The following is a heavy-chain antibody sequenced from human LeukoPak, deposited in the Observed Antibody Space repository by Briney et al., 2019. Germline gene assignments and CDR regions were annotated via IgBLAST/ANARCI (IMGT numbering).Heavy chain of an antibody. CDR1: GCTFDGYA. Sequence: GGSLRLSCAGSGCTFDGYAKHWVWQGPPKGLGLVSGMSWNSGSIGYADSVKGRFTISRHNAKTSLYLQMNSLRAEDMALYYCAKGFGPLDDWYLDLWGRGTLVIVSS. D-gene: IGHD1-1*01. J-gene: IGHJ2*01. V-gene: IGHV3-9*03. CDR3: AKGFGPLDDWYLDL. CDR2: MSWNSGSI.